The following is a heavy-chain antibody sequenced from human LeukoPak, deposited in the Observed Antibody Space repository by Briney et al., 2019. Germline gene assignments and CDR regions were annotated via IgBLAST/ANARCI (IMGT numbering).Heavy chain of an antibody. CDR2: IYSGGST. CDR3: ARDPGGWGNFDY. V-gene: IGHV3-66*01. CDR1: GFTVTTNS. Sequence: GGSLRLSCAVSGFTVTTNSMSWVRQAPGTGLKWVSVIYSGGSTYYADSVKGRFTISRDYSKNTLYLQMNSLRAEDTAVYYCARDPGGWGNFDYWGQGTLVTVSS. J-gene: IGHJ4*02. D-gene: IGHD6-19*01.